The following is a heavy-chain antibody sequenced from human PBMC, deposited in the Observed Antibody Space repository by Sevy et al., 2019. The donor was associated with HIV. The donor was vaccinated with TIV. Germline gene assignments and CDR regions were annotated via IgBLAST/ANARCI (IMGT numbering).Heavy chain of an antibody. CDR2: ISWNSGSI. CDR1: GFTFDDYA. J-gene: IGHJ4*02. V-gene: IGHV3-9*01. D-gene: IGHD6-19*01. Sequence: GGSLRLSCAASGFTFDDYAMHWVRQSPGKGLEWVSGISWNSGSIGYADSVKGRFTISRDNAKNSLYLQMNSLRAEDTALYYCAKDYDSSGWYGEYYFDYWGQGTLVTVSS. CDR3: AKDYDSSGWYGEYYFDY.